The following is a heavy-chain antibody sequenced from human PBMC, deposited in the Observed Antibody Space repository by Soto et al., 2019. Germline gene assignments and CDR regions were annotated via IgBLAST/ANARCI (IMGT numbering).Heavy chain of an antibody. Sequence: SETLSLTCTVSGGSISSSSYYWGWIRQPPGKGLEWIGSIFYSGSTYYSPSFQGQVTISADKSISTAYLQWSSLKASDTAMYYCATANGSGSYPGTPPKYYYGMDVWGQGTTVTVSS. D-gene: IGHD3-10*01. CDR2: IFYSGST. CDR1: GGSISSSSYY. CDR3: ATANGSGSYPGTPPKYYYGMDV. J-gene: IGHJ6*02. V-gene: IGHV4-39*07.